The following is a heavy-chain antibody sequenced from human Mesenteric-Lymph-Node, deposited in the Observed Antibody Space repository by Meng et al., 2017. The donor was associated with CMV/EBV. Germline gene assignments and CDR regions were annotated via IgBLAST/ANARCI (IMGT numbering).Heavy chain of an antibody. V-gene: IGHV4-39*07. CDR2: IYYSGAT. CDR3: AREDSYCSSTSCYPYNWFDP. Sequence: GSLRLSCTVSGASITSSSYYWGWIRQPPGKGLEWIGSIYYSGATYYNPSLNSRVTISVDGSQNRFSLKVSSVTAADTAVYYCAREDSYCSSTSCYPYNWFDPWGQGTLVTVSS. D-gene: IGHD2-2*01. J-gene: IGHJ5*02. CDR1: GASITSSSYY.